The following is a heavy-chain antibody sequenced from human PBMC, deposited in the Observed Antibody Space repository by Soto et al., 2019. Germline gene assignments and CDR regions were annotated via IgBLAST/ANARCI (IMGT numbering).Heavy chain of an antibody. D-gene: IGHD1-26*01. CDR2: IIAILGKA. V-gene: IGHV1-69*01. CDR1: GGTFSSSA. J-gene: IGHJ3*01. Sequence: QVQMVQSGAEVKKPRASVKVSCQASGGTFSSSAIRWLRQAPGQGLEWRGGIIAILGKANYADKFKGRVTICADEDTSTDHMELSSLISEATAVYYCARARCGAIIVGVTGTFDVWGKGPMVTVSS. CDR3: ARARCGAIIVGVTGTFDV.